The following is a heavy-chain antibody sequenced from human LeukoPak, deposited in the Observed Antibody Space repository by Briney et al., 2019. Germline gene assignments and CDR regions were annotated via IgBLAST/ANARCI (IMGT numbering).Heavy chain of an antibody. CDR2: IYPGDSDT. CDR3: ARLQVRGYSSGWFPFDY. Sequence: GESLKISCKGSGYSFTSYWIGWVRRMPGKGLEWMGIIYPGDSDTRYSPSFQGQVTISADKSISTAYLQWRSLKASDTAMYYCARLQVRGYSSGWFPFDYWGQGTLVTVSS. D-gene: IGHD6-19*01. V-gene: IGHV5-51*01. CDR1: GYSFTSYW. J-gene: IGHJ4*02.